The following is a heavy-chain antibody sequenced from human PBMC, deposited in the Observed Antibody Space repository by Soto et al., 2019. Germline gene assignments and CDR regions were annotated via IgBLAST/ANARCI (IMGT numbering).Heavy chain of an antibody. Sequence: QVQLVQSGAEVKKPGASVKVSCKASGYTFTSYAMHWVRQAPGQRLEWMGWINAGNGNTKYSQKFQGRVTITRDTSASTAYMELSSLRSEDTAVYYWARAVVVEMFDPWGQGTLVTVSS. CDR2: INAGNGNT. D-gene: IGHD2-15*01. V-gene: IGHV1-3*01. J-gene: IGHJ5*02. CDR3: ARAVVVEMFDP. CDR1: GYTFTSYA.